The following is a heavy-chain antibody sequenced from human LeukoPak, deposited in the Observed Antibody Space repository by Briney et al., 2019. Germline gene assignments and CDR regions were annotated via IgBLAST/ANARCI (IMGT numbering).Heavy chain of an antibody. CDR3: ARDFRSGWYYFDY. V-gene: IGHV1-46*01. CDR2: IIPSGGST. J-gene: IGHJ4*02. Sequence: ASVKVSCKTSGYTFINYNIHWVRQAPGQGLEWMGIIIPSGGSTIYAQKFRGRVTMTRDTSTSTVYMERSSLSPEDTAVYYCARDFRSGWYYFDYWGQGTLVTVSS. CDR1: GYTFINYN. D-gene: IGHD6-19*01.